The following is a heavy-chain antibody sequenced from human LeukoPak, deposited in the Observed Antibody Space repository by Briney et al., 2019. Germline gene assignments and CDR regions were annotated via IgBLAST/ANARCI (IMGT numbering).Heavy chain of an antibody. CDR3: AKSRSSGWVLGFDY. CDR1: GFAFASYP. D-gene: IGHD6-19*01. CDR2: ISGSGGST. Sequence: GGSLRLSCAASGFAFASYPMSWVRQAPGKGLEWVSTISGSGGSTYNADSWKGRSTISRDNSKNTLYLQMSSLRDGDTAVYFCAKSRSSGWVLGFDYWGQGTLVTVSS. V-gene: IGHV3-23*01. J-gene: IGHJ4*02.